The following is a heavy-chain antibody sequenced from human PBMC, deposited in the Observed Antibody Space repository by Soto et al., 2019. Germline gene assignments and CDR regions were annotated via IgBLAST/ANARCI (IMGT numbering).Heavy chain of an antibody. D-gene: IGHD2-2*01. CDR1: GGTFSGYA. CDR2: IIPIFGTA. J-gene: IGHJ6*01. CDR3: ARDSALYCSSTSCSPMDV. V-gene: IGHV1-69*06. Sequence: ASLKVSCKASGGTFSGYAISWVLQTPGQGLEWMGGIIPIFGTANYAQKFQGRVTITADKSTSTDYMELSSLRSEDTAVYYCARDSALYCSSTSCSPMDVWGQGTTVTVSS.